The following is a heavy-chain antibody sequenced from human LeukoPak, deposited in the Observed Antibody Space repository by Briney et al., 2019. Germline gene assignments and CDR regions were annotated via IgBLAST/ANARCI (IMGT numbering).Heavy chain of an antibody. CDR1: GGTFSSYA. D-gene: IGHD4-23*01. J-gene: IGHJ4*02. CDR2: IIPIFGTA. Sequence: SVKVSCRASGGTFSSYAISWVRQAPGQGLEWMGGIIPIFGTANYAQKFQGRVTITADESTSTAYMELSSLRSEDTAVYYCARAGVGSYGGNYFDYWGQGTLVTVSS. V-gene: IGHV1-69*01. CDR3: ARAGVGSYGGNYFDY.